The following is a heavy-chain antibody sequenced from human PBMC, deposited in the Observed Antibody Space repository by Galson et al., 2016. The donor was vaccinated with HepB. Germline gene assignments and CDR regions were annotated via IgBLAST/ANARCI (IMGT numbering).Heavy chain of an antibody. Sequence: SLRLSCAASGFTFDNYGIHWVRQAPGKGLEWVALVSYDGSNKYYGDSVKGRFTISRDNAQSTLYLQMNSLRAEDTAVYYWARGNAMDVWGQGTTVTVSS. CDR1: GFTFDNYG. J-gene: IGHJ6*02. CDR3: ARGNAMDV. V-gene: IGHV3-33*08. CDR2: VSYDGSNK.